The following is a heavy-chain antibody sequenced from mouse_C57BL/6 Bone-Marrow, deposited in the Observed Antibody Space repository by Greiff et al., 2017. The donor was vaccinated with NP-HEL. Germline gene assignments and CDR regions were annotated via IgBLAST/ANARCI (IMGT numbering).Heavy chain of an antibody. CDR2: INPYNGGT. J-gene: IGHJ2*01. D-gene: IGHD1-1*01. CDR3: ARRYYGSIDY. V-gene: IGHV1-19*01. CDR1: GYTFTDYY. Sequence: EVMLVESGPVLVKPGASVKMSCKASGYTFTDYYMNWVKQSHGKSLEWIGVINPYNGGTSYNQKFKGKATLTVDKSSSTAYMELNSLTSEDSAVYYCARRYYGSIDYWGQGTTLTVSS.